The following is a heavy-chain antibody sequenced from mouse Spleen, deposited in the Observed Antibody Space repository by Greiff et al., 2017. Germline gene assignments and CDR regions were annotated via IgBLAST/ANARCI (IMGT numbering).Heavy chain of an antibody. CDR2: INPSSGYT. CDR3: AELGRGYFDV. D-gene: IGHD4-1*01. V-gene: IGHV1-7*01. Sequence: VQGVESGAELAKPGASVKLSCKASGYTFTSYWMHWVKQRPGQGLEWIGYINPSSGYTKYNQKFKDKATLTADKSSSTAYMQLSSLTYEDSAVYYCAELGRGYFDVWGTGTTVTVSS. J-gene: IGHJ1*03. CDR1: GYTFTSYW.